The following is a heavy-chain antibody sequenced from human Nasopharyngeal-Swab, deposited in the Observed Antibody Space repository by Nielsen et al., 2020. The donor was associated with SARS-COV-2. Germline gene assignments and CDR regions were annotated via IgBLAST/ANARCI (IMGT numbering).Heavy chain of an antibody. CDR1: GGSISSYY. Sequence: SETLSLTCTVSGGSISSYYWSWIRQPPGKGLEWIGYIHYSGSTNYSPSLKSRVTMSVDTSKNQLSLKLTSVTAADTAMYYCARPRGDGYNFDAFDIWGRGTMVTVSS. V-gene: IGHV4-59*01. CDR2: IHYSGST. J-gene: IGHJ3*02. CDR3: ARPRGDGYNFDAFDI. D-gene: IGHD5-24*01.